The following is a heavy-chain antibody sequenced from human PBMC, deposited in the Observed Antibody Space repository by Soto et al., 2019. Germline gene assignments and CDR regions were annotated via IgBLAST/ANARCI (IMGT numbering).Heavy chain of an antibody. Sequence: PAETLSLTCAVYGGSFSGYYWSWIRQPPGKGLEWIGEINHSGSTNYNPSLKSRVTISVDTSKNQFSLKLSSVTAADTAVYYRARGWYDSSGYYYVYYYGMDVWGQGTTVTVSS. V-gene: IGHV4-34*01. D-gene: IGHD3-22*01. CDR3: ARGWYDSSGYYYVYYYGMDV. CDR2: INHSGST. CDR1: GGSFSGYY. J-gene: IGHJ6*02.